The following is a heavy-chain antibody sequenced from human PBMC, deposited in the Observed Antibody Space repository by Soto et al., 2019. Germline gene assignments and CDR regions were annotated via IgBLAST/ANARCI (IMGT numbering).Heavy chain of an antibody. Sequence: GGSLRLSCAASGFTFSSYAMSWARQAPGKGLEWVSSIGVSSDAYYADSVKGRFTISRDNSRDTLYLQMNSLRAEDTALYYCAKNYFFDSWGQGTLVTVSS. CDR2: IGVSSDA. CDR3: AKNYFFDS. J-gene: IGHJ4*02. V-gene: IGHV3-23*01. CDR1: GFTFSSYA.